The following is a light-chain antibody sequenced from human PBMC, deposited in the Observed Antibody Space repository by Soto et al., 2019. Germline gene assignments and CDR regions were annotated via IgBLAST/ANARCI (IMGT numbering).Light chain of an antibody. J-gene: IGLJ3*02. CDR2: ENK. CDR1: SGSIASNY. V-gene: IGLV6-57*03. CDR3: QSYDSSIWV. Sequence: NFMLTQPHSVSESPGKTVTISCTRSSGSIASNYVQWYQQRPGSAPTTVIYENKQRPSGVPDRFSGSIDSSSNSASLTISGLKTEVEADYYCQSYDSSIWVFGGGTQLTVL.